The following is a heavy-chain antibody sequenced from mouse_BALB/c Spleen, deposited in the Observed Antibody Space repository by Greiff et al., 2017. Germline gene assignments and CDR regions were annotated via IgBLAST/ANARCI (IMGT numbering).Heavy chain of an antibody. D-gene: IGHD1-1*01. J-gene: IGHJ2*01. Sequence: EVKLMESGGGLVKPGGSLKLSCAASGFTFSSYAMSWVRQSPEKRLEWVAEISSGGSYTYYPDTVTGRFTISRDNAKNTLYLEMSSLRSEDTAMYYCARYYYGRQIDYWGQGTTLTVSS. CDR1: GFTFSSYA. CDR3: ARYYYGRQIDY. V-gene: IGHV5-9-4*01. CDR2: ISSGGSYT.